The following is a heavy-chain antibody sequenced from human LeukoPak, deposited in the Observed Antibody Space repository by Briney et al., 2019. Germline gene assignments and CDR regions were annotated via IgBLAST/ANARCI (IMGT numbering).Heavy chain of an antibody. CDR3: AKDPNNKSYPDY. Sequence: GGSLRLSCAASGFTFSDYWMSWVRQAPGKGLEWVANINQDESEKYYVDSVKGRFTISRDNANNSLYLQMNSLRAEDTAVYYCAKDPNNKSYPDYWGQGTLVTVSS. CDR1: GFTFSDYW. J-gene: IGHJ4*02. V-gene: IGHV3-7*05. D-gene: IGHD1-14*01. CDR2: INQDESEK.